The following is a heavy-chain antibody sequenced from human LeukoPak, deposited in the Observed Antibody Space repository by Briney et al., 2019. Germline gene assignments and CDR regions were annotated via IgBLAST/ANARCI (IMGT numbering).Heavy chain of an antibody. V-gene: IGHV4-30-4*08. Sequence: SQTLSLTCTVSGGSISSADYYWSWIRQSPGKGLEWIGYIYYRGTTYYNPSLRSRVTISVDTSKNQFSLKLSSVTAADTAVYYCARDLPVLGRYYDSSGYYDYYYYMDVWGKGTTVTVSS. J-gene: IGHJ6*03. D-gene: IGHD3-22*01. CDR2: IYYRGTT. CDR1: GGSISSADYY. CDR3: ARDLPVLGRYYDSSGYYDYYYYMDV.